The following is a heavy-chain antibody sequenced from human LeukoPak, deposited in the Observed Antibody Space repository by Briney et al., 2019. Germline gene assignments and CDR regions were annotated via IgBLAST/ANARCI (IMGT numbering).Heavy chain of an antibody. V-gene: IGHV3-23*01. D-gene: IGHD6-13*01. Sequence: PGGTLRLSCAASGFTFRSYDMSWVRQAPGKGLEWVATISGSVVSTYYADSVKGRFTISRDNSKNTLYLQMNSLRAEDTAVYYCAKGSSWTPGRGYYYMDVWGKGTTVTVSS. CDR1: GFTFRSYD. CDR3: AKGSSWTPGRGYYYMDV. J-gene: IGHJ6*03. CDR2: ISGSVVST.